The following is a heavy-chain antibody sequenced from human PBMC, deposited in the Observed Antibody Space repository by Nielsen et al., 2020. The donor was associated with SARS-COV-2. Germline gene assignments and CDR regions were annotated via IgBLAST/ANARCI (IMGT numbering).Heavy chain of an antibody. CDR2: ISGSGSSA. J-gene: IGHJ3*02. CDR3: CSSSSPRDAFDI. V-gene: IGHV3-23*01. Sequence: VRQAPGKGLEWVSAISGSGSSAYYADSVKGRFTISRDNSKNTLYLQMNSLRAEDTAVYYCCSSSSPRDAFDIWGQGTMVTASS. D-gene: IGHD6-13*01.